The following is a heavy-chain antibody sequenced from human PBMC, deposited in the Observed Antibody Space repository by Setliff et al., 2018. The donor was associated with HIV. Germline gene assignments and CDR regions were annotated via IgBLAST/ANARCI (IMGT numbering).Heavy chain of an antibody. J-gene: IGHJ4*02. CDR2: IYHSVST. CDR3: AXXXXXXRLDS. Sequence: PSETLSLTCAFSGYSIRSGYYXXXIRQSXGKGLXXIGNIYHSVSTDYSPSLKGRVTXXVDTSKNQFSLKLISVSAADTAVYYCAXXXXXXRLDSCGQGTLVTVSS. CDR1: GYSIRSGYY. V-gene: IGHV4-38-2*01.